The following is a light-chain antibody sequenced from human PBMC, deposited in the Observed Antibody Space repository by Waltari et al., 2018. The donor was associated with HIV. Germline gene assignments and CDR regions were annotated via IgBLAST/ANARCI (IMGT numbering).Light chain of an antibody. CDR3: SSYPGSFPWV. V-gene: IGLV2-8*01. J-gene: IGLJ3*02. CDR1: SSDVGGYNY. Sequence: QSALTQPPSASGSPGQSVTISCTGSSSDVGGYNYVSWYQQHPGKAPKLIIYEVTKRPSVVPIRFSVSKSGNTSSLTVSGLQAEDEADYYCSSYPGSFPWVFGGGTKLTVL. CDR2: EVT.